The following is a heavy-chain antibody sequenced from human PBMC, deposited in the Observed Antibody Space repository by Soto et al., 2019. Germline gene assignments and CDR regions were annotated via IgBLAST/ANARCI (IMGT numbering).Heavy chain of an antibody. J-gene: IGHJ5*02. Sequence: QVQLVQSGAEVKKPGASVKVSCKASGYTFTTYYLHWVRQAPGLGLEWMGIINPSGGSTDYAQKFQGRVTRTRDTSTSTVYMELSSLRFDDTAVYYCARRCSGGSCIDPWGQGTLVTVS. CDR2: INPSGGST. D-gene: IGHD2-15*01. V-gene: IGHV1-46*01. CDR3: ARRCSGGSCIDP. CDR1: GYTFTTYY.